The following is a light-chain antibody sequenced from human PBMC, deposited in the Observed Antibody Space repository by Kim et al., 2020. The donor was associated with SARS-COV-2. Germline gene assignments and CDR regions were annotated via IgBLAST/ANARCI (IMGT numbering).Light chain of an antibody. J-gene: IGLJ2*01. CDR3: QSYDSNNWI. CDR2: EDN. CDR1: RGSFGSSY. V-gene: IGLV6-57*03. Sequence: GKTVTFSCPRSRGSFGSSYVQWYQQRPGSAPTTVIFEDNQRPSGVPDRFSGSIDSSSNSASLTISGLKTEDEAVYYCQSYDSNNWIFGGGTQLTVL.